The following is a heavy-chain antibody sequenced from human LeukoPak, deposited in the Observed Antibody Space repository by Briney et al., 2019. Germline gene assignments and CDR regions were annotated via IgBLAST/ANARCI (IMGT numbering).Heavy chain of an antibody. CDR1: GFTFSSYW. Sequence: RSLTLYCAASGFTFSSYWMLWLRQAQGKGLVWVSRINSDESSTTYADSVKGRFTISRDNSKNTLYLQMNSLRVEDTAVYYCAKVLPYESRAYYDRLFDEWGQGTLVTVSS. J-gene: IGHJ4*02. CDR2: INSDESST. D-gene: IGHD3-22*01. V-gene: IGHV3-74*01. CDR3: AKVLPYESRAYYDRLFDE.